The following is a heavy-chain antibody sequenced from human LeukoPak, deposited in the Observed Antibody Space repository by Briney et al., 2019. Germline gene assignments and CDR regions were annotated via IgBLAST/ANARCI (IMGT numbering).Heavy chain of an antibody. CDR2: ISYDGSNK. CDR1: GFTFSSYA. D-gene: IGHD6-25*01. J-gene: IGHJ6*02. CDR3: ARTGGAAGKDYYGMDV. V-gene: IGHV3-30-3*01. Sequence: GRSLRLSCAASGFTFSSYAMHWVRQAPGKGLEWVAVISYDGSNKYYADSVKGRFTISRDNSKNTLYLQMNSLRAEDTAVYYCARTGGAAGKDYYGMDVWGQGTTVTVSS.